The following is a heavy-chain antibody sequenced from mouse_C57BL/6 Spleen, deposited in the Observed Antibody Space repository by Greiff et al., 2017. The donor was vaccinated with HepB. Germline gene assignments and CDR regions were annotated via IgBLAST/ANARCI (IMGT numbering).Heavy chain of an antibody. CDR1: GYAFSSSW. Sequence: VQLQQSGPELVKPGASVKISCKASGYAFSSSWMNWVKQRPGKGLEWIGRIYPGDGDTNYNGKFKGKATRTADKSSSTASMQLSSLTSEDSAVYFCARGGDYAMDYWGQGTSVTVSS. CDR2: IYPGDGDT. CDR3: ARGGDYAMDY. J-gene: IGHJ4*01. V-gene: IGHV1-82*01.